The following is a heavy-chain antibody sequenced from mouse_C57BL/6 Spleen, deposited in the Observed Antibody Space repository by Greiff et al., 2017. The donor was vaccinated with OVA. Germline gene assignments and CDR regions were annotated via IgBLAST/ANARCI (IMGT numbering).Heavy chain of an antibody. D-gene: IGHD1-1*01. CDR1: GFTFSSYA. CDR2: ISDGGSYT. J-gene: IGHJ1*03. V-gene: IGHV5-4*01. CDR3: ARGGDSSYGWYFDV. Sequence: EVQVVESGGGLVKPGGSLKLSCAASGFTFSSYAMSWVRQTPEKRLEWVATISDGGSYTYYPDNVKGRFTISRDNAKNNLYLQMSHLKSEDTAMYYCARGGDSSYGWYFDVWGTGTTVTVSS.